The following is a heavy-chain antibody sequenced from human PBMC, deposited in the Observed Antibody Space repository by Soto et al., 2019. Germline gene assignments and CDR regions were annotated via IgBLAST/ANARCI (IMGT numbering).Heavy chain of an antibody. D-gene: IGHD5-12*01. CDR2: IYYSGNT. V-gene: IGHV4-59*01. CDR1: GGSISYYY. Sequence: SETLSLTCTVSGGSISYYYWGWIRQPPGKGLEWIGSIYYSGNTHYNPSLKSRVTISVDTSMNQFSLNLDSVTAVDSAVYYCVRGGYVHAFDYWGQGALVTVSS. J-gene: IGHJ4*02. CDR3: VRGGYVHAFDY.